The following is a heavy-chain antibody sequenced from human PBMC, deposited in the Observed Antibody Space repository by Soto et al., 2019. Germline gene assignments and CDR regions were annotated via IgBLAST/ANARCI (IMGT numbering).Heavy chain of an antibody. CDR1: GYTFANFD. J-gene: IGHJ4*02. Sequence: ASVKVSCKTSGYTFANFDFSWVRQAPGQGLERMGWVSNRNGVTNYAENFRDRVTISTDTSTNTVYMELRSLRSDDTAVYFCARERLNTGWYGFDYWGQGTQVTVSS. CDR2: VSNRNGVT. V-gene: IGHV1-18*04. D-gene: IGHD6-19*01. CDR3: ARERLNTGWYGFDY.